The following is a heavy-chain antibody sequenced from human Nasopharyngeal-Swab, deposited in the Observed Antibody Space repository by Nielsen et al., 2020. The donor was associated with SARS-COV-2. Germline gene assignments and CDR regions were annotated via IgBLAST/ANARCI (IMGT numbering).Heavy chain of an antibody. CDR1: GFSISGYW. Sequence: ETLSLTCAASGFSISGYWMHWVRQAPGKGLVWVSRISSDGGANYADSATGRFTISRDNAKNTVYLQMNSLRAEDTAVYYCASLGSYYYDSSGYPDYWGQGTLVTVSS. CDR3: ASLGSYYYDSSGYPDY. CDR2: ISSDGGA. D-gene: IGHD3-22*01. V-gene: IGHV3-74*01. J-gene: IGHJ4*02.